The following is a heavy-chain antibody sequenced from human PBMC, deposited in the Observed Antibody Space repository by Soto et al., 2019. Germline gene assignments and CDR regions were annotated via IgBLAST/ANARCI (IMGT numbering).Heavy chain of an antibody. CDR3: ARTKVAAGDYYYYMDV. CDR1: GSSIRNYY. V-gene: IGHV4-59*08. D-gene: IGHD6-13*01. J-gene: IGHJ6*03. CDR2: MYYSGST. Sequence: SETLSLTCTVSGSSIRNYYWSWIRQPPGKGLEWIGYMYYSGSTNYNPSLKSRVTISVDTSKSQFSLKLSSVTATDTAVYYCARTKVAAGDYYYYMDVWGKGTTVTVSS.